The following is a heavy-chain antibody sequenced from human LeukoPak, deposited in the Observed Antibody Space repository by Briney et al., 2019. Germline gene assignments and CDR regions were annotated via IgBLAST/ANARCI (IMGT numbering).Heavy chain of an antibody. CDR2: IGKAGDT. J-gene: IGHJ4*02. Sequence: PGGSLRLSCAASGFTFSSYDMHWVRQATGKGLEWVSGIGKAGDTYYSGSVKGRFTISRENAKNPLYLEMNSLRAGDTAVYYCTRGAAGFDYWGQGTLVTVSS. CDR3: TRGAAGFDY. V-gene: IGHV3-13*04. D-gene: IGHD6-13*01. CDR1: GFTFSSYD.